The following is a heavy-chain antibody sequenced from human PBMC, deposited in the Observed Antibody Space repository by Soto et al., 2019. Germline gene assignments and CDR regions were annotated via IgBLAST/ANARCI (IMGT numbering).Heavy chain of an antibody. CDR3: ARDNPLTVDTAMVFDY. Sequence: GASVKVSCKASGYTFTSYAMHWVRQAPGQRLEWMGWINAGNGNTKYSQKFQGRVTITRDTSASTAYMELSSLRSEDTAVYYCARDNPLTVDTAMVFDYWGQGTPVTVSS. CDR2: INAGNGNT. D-gene: IGHD5-18*01. V-gene: IGHV1-3*01. J-gene: IGHJ4*02. CDR1: GYTFTSYA.